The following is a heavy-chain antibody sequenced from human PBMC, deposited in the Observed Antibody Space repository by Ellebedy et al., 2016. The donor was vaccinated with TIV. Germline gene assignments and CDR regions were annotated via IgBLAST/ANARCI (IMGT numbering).Heavy chain of an antibody. CDR3: AKSYDRGGYLLRYFDT. CDR1: GFTFSSYA. Sequence: GESLKISCAASGFTFSSYAMSWGRQAPGKGLEWVSAISGSGGSTYYADSVKGRFTISRDNSKNTLYLQMNSLQAEDTAVYYWAKSYDRGGYLLRYFDTWGQGTLVTVSS. V-gene: IGHV3-23*01. CDR2: ISGSGGST. J-gene: IGHJ4*02. D-gene: IGHD3-22*01.